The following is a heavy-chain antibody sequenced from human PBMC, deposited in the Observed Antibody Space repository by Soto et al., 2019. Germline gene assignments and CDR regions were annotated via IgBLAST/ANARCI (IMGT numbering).Heavy chain of an antibody. V-gene: IGHV3-11*06. CDR2: ISTRSTYT. D-gene: IGHD1-1*01. CDR3: ARDLAWKRGKVGRYYYGMDV. CDR1: GFIFSDYY. J-gene: IGHJ6*02. Sequence: QVLLVESGGGLVKAGGSLRLSCAASGFIFSDYYMSWVRQTPGKGLEWVSYISTRSTYTNYADSVKGRFTISRDNTKNSQYQQMDSLRVEDTAVYYCARDLAWKRGKVGRYYYGMDVWGQGTTVTVSS.